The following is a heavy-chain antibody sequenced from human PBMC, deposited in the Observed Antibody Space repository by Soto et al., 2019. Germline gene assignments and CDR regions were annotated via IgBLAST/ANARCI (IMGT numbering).Heavy chain of an antibody. D-gene: IGHD2-8*01. Sequence: GGSLRLSCAASGFTVISNYMSWVRQAPGKGLEWVSVIYSGGSTYYADSVKGRFTISRDNSKNTLYLQMNSLRAEDTAVYYCARDFGGVYYFDYWGQGTLVTVSS. CDR1: GFTVISNY. V-gene: IGHV3-53*01. J-gene: IGHJ4*02. CDR2: IYSGGST. CDR3: ARDFGGVYYFDY.